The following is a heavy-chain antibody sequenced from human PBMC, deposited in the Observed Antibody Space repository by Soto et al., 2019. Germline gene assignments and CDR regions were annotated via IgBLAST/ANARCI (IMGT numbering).Heavy chain of an antibody. CDR3: ATNEGRDGYSFDY. CDR1: GVTFSRQD. Sequence: ASVKVSCKASGVTFSRQDMRWVRQAPGQGLEWMGGIIPIFGTPQYAEKFQDRVTITADESTSTAYMELSSLTSEDTAVYYCATNEGRDGYSFDYWGQGTLVPVYS. D-gene: IGHD5-12*01. V-gene: IGHV1-69*13. J-gene: IGHJ4*02. CDR2: IIPIFGTP.